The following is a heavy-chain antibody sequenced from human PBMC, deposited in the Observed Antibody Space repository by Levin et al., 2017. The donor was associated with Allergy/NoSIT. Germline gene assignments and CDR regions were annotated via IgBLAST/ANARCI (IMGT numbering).Heavy chain of an antibody. J-gene: IGHJ5*02. Sequence: PGGSLRLSCAASGFSFSDSYMTLIRPAPGKGLEWVSYISRRGDYATYAASVKGRFTLSRDNAKNSLSLPMTTLRTQDPAVSYCARTVGSGDCSGGSCSNWFDPWGQGTLVTVSS. CDR1: GFSFSDSY. V-gene: IGHV3-11*03. CDR3: ARTVGSGDCSGGSCSNWFDP. CDR2: ISRRGDYA. D-gene: IGHD2-15*01.